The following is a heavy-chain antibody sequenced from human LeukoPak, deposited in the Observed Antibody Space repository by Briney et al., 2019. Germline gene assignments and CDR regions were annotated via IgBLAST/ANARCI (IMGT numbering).Heavy chain of an antibody. Sequence: PGGSLRLSCAASGFTFSSYWMSWVRQAPGKGLEWVANIKQDGSEKYYVDSVKGRFTISRDNAKNSLYLQMNSLRAEDTAVYYCARLRLRWFGELSSYFDYWGQGTLVTVSS. CDR3: ARLRLRWFGELSSYFDY. D-gene: IGHD3-10*01. CDR2: IKQDGSEK. CDR1: GFTFSSYW. J-gene: IGHJ4*02. V-gene: IGHV3-7*01.